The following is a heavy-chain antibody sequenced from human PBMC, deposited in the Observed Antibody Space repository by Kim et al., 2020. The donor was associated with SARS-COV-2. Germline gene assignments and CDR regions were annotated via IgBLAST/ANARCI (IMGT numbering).Heavy chain of an antibody. D-gene: IGHD3-3*01. J-gene: IGHJ4*02. V-gene: IGHV5-10-1*01. Sequence: GESLKISCKGSGYSFTSYWISWVRQMPGKGLEWMGRIDPSDSYTNYSPSFQGHVTISADKSISTAYLQWSSLKASDTAMYYCARQTGRGSRGYDFWSGYAPDYWGQGTLVTVSS. CDR1: GYSFTSYW. CDR3: ARQTGRGSRGYDFWSGYAPDY. CDR2: IDPSDSYT.